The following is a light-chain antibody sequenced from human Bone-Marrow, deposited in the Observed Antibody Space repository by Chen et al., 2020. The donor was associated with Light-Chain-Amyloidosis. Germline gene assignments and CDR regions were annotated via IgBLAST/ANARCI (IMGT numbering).Light chain of an antibody. CDR2: EVT. CDR1: SSDVGGDNH. V-gene: IGLV2-14*01. CDR3: SSYTITNTLV. J-gene: IGLJ1*01. Sequence: QSALTQPASVSGSPGQSITIACTGTSSDVGGDNHVSWYQHHPDKARNLMIYEVTNRPSWAPDRFSGSKSDNTASLTISGLQTEDEADYFCSSYTITNTLVFGNGTRVTVL.